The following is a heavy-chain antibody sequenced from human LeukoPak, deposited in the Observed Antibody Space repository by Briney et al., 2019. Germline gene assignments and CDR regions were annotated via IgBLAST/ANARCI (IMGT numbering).Heavy chain of an antibody. Sequence: ASVKVSCTASGYTFTGYYMHWVRQAPGQGLEWMGWINVDSGGTNYAQKFQGRVTMTRDTSISTAYMELSRLRSDDTAVYYCATEVTDWGQGTLVTVSS. CDR3: ATEVTD. J-gene: IGHJ4*02. CDR2: INVDSGGT. CDR1: GYTFTGYY. V-gene: IGHV1-2*02. D-gene: IGHD5-18*01.